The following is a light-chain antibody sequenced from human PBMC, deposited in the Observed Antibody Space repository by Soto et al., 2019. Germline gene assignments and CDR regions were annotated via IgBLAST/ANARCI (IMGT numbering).Light chain of an antibody. CDR1: QSVSSSS. Sequence: VLSQCAGTLSLYLAEGATLSCRGSQSVSSSSLAWFQQKPGQAPRLLIYGASIRVTDIPDRFSGSGSGTNFALTINRLEPEDFVLYFCHQYGSSPRTFGQGSMVDVK. CDR3: HQYGSSPRT. CDR2: GAS. J-gene: IGKJ1*01. V-gene: IGKV3-20*01.